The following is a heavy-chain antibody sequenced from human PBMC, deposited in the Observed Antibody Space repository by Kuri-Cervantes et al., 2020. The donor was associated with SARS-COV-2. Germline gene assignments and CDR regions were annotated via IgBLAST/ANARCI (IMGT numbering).Heavy chain of an antibody. CDR2: ISYDETYK. CDR1: GFTLSSYG. Sequence: GESLKISCAASGFTLSSYGMQWVRQAPGKGLEWVALISYDETYKYYADSVEGRFTISRDNSENTLYLQMNSLRAEDTAMYYCAAERYEWLAYAYYFDLWGQGTLVTVSS. V-gene: IGHV3-30*03. D-gene: IGHD6-19*01. J-gene: IGHJ4*02. CDR3: AAERYEWLAYAYYFDL.